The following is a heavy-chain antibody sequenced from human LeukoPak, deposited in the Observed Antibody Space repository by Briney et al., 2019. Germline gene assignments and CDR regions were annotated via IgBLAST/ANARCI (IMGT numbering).Heavy chain of an antibody. CDR2: ISSSGNII. D-gene: IGHD3-10*01. J-gene: IGHJ4*02. CDR1: GFTFSRYI. Sequence: GESLRLSCAASGFTFSRYIMNWVRQAPGKGLEWVSSISSSGNIIYYADSVRGRFTISRDNAKNSLYLQMNSLRAEDTAVFYCARADYYDSGSFYPLNFWGQGTLVTVSS. CDR3: ARADYYDSGSFYPLNF. V-gene: IGHV3-21*01.